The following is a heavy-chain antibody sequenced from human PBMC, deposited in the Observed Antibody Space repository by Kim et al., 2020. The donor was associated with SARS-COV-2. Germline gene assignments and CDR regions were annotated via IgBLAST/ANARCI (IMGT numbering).Heavy chain of an antibody. J-gene: IGHJ6*02. CDR3: AKDPPRTYYYDSSGYYEGVFDYYYGMDV. D-gene: IGHD3-22*01. V-gene: IGHV3-23*01. Sequence: GGSLRLSCAASGFTFSSYAMSWVRQAPGKGLEWVSAISGSGGSTYYADSVKGRFTISRDNSKNTLYLQMNSLRAEDTAVYYCAKDPPRTYYYDSSGYYEGVFDYYYGMDVWGQGTTVTVSS. CDR1: GFTFSSYA. CDR2: ISGSGGST.